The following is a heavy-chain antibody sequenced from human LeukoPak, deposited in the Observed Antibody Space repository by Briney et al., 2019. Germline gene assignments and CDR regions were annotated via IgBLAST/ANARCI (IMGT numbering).Heavy chain of an antibody. CDR1: GFTFSGSA. V-gene: IGHV3-73*01. D-gene: IGHD6-19*01. CDR2: IRSKAGNYAT. Sequence: GGSLRLSCAASGFTFSGSAMHWVRQASGKGLEWVGRIRSKAGNYATTYAASVKGRFTISRDDSKNTAYLQMNSLKTEDTAVYYCTRHYSGLPFDPWGQGTLVTVFS. J-gene: IGHJ5*02. CDR3: TRHYSGLPFDP.